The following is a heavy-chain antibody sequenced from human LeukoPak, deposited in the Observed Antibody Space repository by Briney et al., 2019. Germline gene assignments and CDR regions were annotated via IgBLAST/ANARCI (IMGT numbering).Heavy chain of an antibody. J-gene: IGHJ4*02. CDR3: ARAPSGFTYGPGDH. Sequence: ASVKVSCKASGYTFTSYDINWVRQATGQGLEWMGWMSPNSGITGYAQKFQGRVTMTRNTAISTAYMELSSLRSEDTAVYYCARAPSGFTYGPGDHWGQGTLVTVSS. CDR1: GYTFTSYD. V-gene: IGHV1-8*01. D-gene: IGHD5-18*01. CDR2: MSPNSGIT.